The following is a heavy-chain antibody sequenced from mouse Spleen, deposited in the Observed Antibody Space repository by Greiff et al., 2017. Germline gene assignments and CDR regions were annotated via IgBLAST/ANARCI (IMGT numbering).Heavy chain of an antibody. CDR2: INPGSGGT. Sequence: QVQLKESGAELVRPGTSVKVSCKASGYAFTNYLIEWVKQRPGQGLEWIGVINPGSGGTNYNEKFKGKATLTADKSSSTAYMQLSSLTSEDSAVYFCAREAYSYYYAMDYWGQGTSVTVSS. CDR1: GYAFTNYL. CDR3: AREAYSYYYAMDY. V-gene: IGHV1-54*01. J-gene: IGHJ4*01. D-gene: IGHD6-5*01.